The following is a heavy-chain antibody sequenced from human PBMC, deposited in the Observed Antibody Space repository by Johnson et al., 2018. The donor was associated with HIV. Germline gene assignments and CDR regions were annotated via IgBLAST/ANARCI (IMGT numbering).Heavy chain of an antibody. CDR2: MSFDETNS. J-gene: IGHJ3*02. D-gene: IGHD3-3*01. CDR1: GFSFSSFA. CDR3: ARVATFGVVISDAFDI. Sequence: QVQLVESGGGVVQPGGSLRLSCAASGFSFSSFAMHWVRQAPGKGLQWVAVMSFDETNSYDSDSVDVKGRFTISRDNSKNTLYLQMNSLRAEDTAVYYCARVATFGVVISDAFDIWGQGTMVTVSS. V-gene: IGHV3-30-3*01.